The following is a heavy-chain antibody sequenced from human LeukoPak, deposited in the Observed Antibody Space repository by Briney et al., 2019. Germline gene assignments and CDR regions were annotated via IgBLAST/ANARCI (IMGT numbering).Heavy chain of an antibody. J-gene: IGHJ4*02. CDR3: AKDYYDSSGSHYGY. CDR2: ISGSGGST. Sequence: GGSLRLSCAASGFTFSSYAMSWVRQAPGKGLEWDSAISGSGGSTYYADSVKGRFTISRDNSKNTLYLQMNSLRAEDTAVYYCAKDYYDSSGSHYGYWGQGTLVTVSS. V-gene: IGHV3-23*01. D-gene: IGHD3-22*01. CDR1: GFTFSSYA.